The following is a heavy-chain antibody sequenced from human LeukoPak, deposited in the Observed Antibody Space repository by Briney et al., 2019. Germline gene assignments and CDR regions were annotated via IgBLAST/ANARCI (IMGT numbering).Heavy chain of an antibody. J-gene: IGHJ3*02. CDR1: GDSISSYY. CDR2: IFYSGST. V-gene: IGHV4-59*01. D-gene: IGHD3-16*02. CDR3: ARAPYRDDAFDI. Sequence: SETLSLTCTVSGDSISSYYWSWIRQPPGKGLEWIGYIFYSGSTNYNPSLESRVTISVDTSRCQFSLKLTSVTAADTAVYYCARAPYRDDAFDIWGQGTMVTVSS.